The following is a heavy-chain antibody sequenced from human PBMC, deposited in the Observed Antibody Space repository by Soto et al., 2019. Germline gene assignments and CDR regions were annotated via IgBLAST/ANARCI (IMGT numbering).Heavy chain of an antibody. D-gene: IGHD3-22*01. Sequence: ASVKVSCKASGGTFSSYAISWVRQAPGQGLEWMGGIIPIFGTANYAQKFQGRVTITADESTSTAYMELSSLRSGDTAVYYCASRHYYDSSGTFDYWGQGTLVTVSS. CDR1: GGTFSSYA. J-gene: IGHJ4*02. CDR2: IIPIFGTA. CDR3: ASRHYYDSSGTFDY. V-gene: IGHV1-69*13.